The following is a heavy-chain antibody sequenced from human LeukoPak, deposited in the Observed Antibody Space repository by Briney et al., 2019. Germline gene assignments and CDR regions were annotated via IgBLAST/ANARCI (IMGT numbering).Heavy chain of an antibody. Sequence: GGSLRLSCAASGFTFSSYSMNWVRQAPGKGLEWVSSISSSSSYIYYAGSVKGRFTISRDNAKNSLYLQMNSLRAEDTAVYYCARDAPDCSSTSCYEDCGMDVWGQGTTVTVSS. CDR2: ISSSSSYI. CDR3: ARDAPDCSSTSCYEDCGMDV. V-gene: IGHV3-21*01. CDR1: GFTFSSYS. J-gene: IGHJ6*02. D-gene: IGHD2-2*01.